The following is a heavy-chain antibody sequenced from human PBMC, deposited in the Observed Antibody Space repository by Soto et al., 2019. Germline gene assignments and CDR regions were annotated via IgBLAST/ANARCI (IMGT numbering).Heavy chain of an antibody. CDR2: IKSKTDGGTT. Sequence: EVQLVESGGGLVKPGGSLRLSCAASGFTFGNAWMSWVRQAPGKGLEWVGRIKSKTDGGTTDYAAPVKGRFTISRDDSKNTVYLQMNSMKTEDTAVYYCTTQTTVTTSDESYYYYYGMDVWGQGTTVTVSS. V-gene: IGHV3-15*01. CDR1: GFTFGNAW. CDR3: TTQTTVTTSDESYYYYYGMDV. J-gene: IGHJ6*02. D-gene: IGHD4-4*01.